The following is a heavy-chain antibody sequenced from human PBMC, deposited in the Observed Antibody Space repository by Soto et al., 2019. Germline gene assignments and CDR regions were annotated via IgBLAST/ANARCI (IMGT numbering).Heavy chain of an antibody. J-gene: IGHJ4*02. CDR1: GYTFTSYG. Sequence: QVQLVQSGAEVKKPGASVKVSCKASGYTFTSYGISWVRQAPGQGLEWMGWISAYNGNTNYAQKLQGRVTMTKDTSTSTAYMELRSLRDEDTAVYSCARDAGGWGELYYWGQGTLVTVSS. D-gene: IGHD3-16*01. CDR2: ISAYNGNT. CDR3: ARDAGGWGELYY. V-gene: IGHV1-18*01.